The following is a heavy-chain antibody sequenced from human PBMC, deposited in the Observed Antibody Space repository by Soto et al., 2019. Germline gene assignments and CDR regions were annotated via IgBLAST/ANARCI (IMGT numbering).Heavy chain of an antibody. Sequence: EVQMLESGGDLVQPGGSLRLSCEVSGFTFSAYAMNWVRQAPGKGLEWVAGITSSGSGTFYADSVKGRFTISRDNFRNALCLELRTVREDDTAVYFCAKDLRNIGARPWFKSFDDWGQGTLVSVSS. V-gene: IGHV3-23*01. CDR3: AKDLRNIGARPWFKSFDD. CDR1: GFTFSAYA. D-gene: IGHD6-6*01. CDR2: ITSSGSGT. J-gene: IGHJ4*02.